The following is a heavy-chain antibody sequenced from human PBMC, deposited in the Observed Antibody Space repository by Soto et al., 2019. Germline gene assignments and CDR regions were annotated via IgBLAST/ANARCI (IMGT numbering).Heavy chain of an antibody. Sequence: SETLSLTCTVSGGSVSSYHWTWIRQSPGKGLEWIGYIYYNGSTDYNPSLKSRLTVSVSTSKRQFSLRLTSVTAADTAVYYCAREFFWRSSSSPTYYYYLDVWGKGTTVTLSS. V-gene: IGHV4-59*02. D-gene: IGHD6-6*01. J-gene: IGHJ6*03. CDR3: AREFFWRSSSSPTYYYYLDV. CDR2: IYYNGST. CDR1: GGSVSSYH.